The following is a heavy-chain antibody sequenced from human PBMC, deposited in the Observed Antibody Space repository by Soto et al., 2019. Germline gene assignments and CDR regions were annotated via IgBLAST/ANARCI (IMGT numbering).Heavy chain of an antibody. J-gene: IGHJ5*01. CDR3: TRAYGAETFDF. V-gene: IGHV1-8*02. CDR2: MNPNSGNT. CDR1: GYTFNNYD. Sequence: ASVKVSCKASGYTFNNYDIHWVRQAPGHGLEWMGWMNPNSGNTGYAQNFRGRVTMTQNTAIGTACMELSSLRSDDTATYYCTRAYGAETFDFWGQGTRVTVS. D-gene: IGHD3-10*01.